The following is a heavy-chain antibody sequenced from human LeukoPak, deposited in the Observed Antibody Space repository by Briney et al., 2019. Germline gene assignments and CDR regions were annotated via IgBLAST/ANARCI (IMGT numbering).Heavy chain of an antibody. CDR1: GFTFSSYA. V-gene: IGHV3-48*01. Sequence: GGSLRLSCAASGFTFSSYAMSWVRQAPGKGLEWVSYISSSSSTKNYADSVKGRFTVSRDNAWNSLYLQMNSLRAEDTAVYYCARLMDRARRDAFDIWGQGTMVTVSS. D-gene: IGHD2-2*03. CDR3: ARLMDRARRDAFDI. CDR2: ISSSSSTK. J-gene: IGHJ3*02.